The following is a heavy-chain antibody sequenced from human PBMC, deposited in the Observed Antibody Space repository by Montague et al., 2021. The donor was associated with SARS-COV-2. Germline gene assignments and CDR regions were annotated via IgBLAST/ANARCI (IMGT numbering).Heavy chain of an antibody. CDR2: IHGRGDGT. CDR1: GFTFSTYG. V-gene: IGHV3-23*01. Sequence: YLRLSCAASGFTFSTYGMYLVRQPPGKGLEWVSEIHGRGDGTYYADSVKGRFSISRDNSKNTLYLQMNSLRGEDTAVYYCARDQNYGMDVWGQGTTVIVSS. J-gene: IGHJ6*02. CDR3: ARDQNYGMDV.